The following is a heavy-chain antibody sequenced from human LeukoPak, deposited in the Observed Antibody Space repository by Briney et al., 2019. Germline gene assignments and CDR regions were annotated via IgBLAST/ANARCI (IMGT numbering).Heavy chain of an antibody. V-gene: IGHV1-18*01. CDR3: TRGYGDGDWYFDP. CDR1: GYIFTEHH. D-gene: IGHD4-17*01. J-gene: IGHJ2*01. CDR2: ISGYNGNT. Sequence: ASVKVSCKASGYIFTEHHINWVRQAPGQGLEWMGWISGYNGNTNYAQKFQGRVTMTTDTATTTAYMELKSLTSDDTAVYYCTRGYGDGDWYFDPWDWGTPVTVSS.